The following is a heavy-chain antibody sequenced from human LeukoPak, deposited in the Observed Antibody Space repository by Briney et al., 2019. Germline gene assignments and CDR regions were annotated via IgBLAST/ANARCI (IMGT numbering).Heavy chain of an antibody. V-gene: IGHV4-4*07. CDR3: ARDILLRYCSGGSCLTFDP. Sequence: PSETLSLTCTVSGGSISSYYWSWIRQSAGKGLEWIGRIYTSGSTNYNPSLKSRVTMSVDTSKNQFSLKLSSVTAADTAVYYCARDILLRYCSGGSCLTFDPWGQGTLVTVSS. D-gene: IGHD2-15*01. J-gene: IGHJ5*02. CDR1: GGSISSYY. CDR2: IYTSGST.